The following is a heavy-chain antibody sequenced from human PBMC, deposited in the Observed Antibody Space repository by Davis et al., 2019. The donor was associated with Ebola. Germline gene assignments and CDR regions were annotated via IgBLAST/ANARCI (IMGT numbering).Heavy chain of an antibody. CDR1: GYRFTSYW. CDR2: IYPGDSDT. V-gene: IGHV5-51*01. Sequence: GESLKISCQGSGYRFTSYWIGWVRQMPGKGLEWMGIIYPGDSDTRYSPSFQGQVTISVDKSITTAYLQWSSLKASDTAMYYCARRGYNYGYGFDYWGQGTLVTVSS. D-gene: IGHD5-18*01. CDR3: ARRGYNYGYGFDY. J-gene: IGHJ4*02.